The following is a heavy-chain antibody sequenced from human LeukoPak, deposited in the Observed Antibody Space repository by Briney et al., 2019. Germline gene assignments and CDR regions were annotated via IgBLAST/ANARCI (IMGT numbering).Heavy chain of an antibody. V-gene: IGHV1-69*04. D-gene: IGHD2-15*01. J-gene: IGHJ4*02. Sequence: VASVKVSCEASGGTFSSYAISWVRQAPGQGLEWMGRIIPILGIANYAQKFQGRVTITADKSTSTAYMELSSLRSEDTAVYYCASTEGYCSGGSCPDYWGQGTLVTVSS. CDR1: GGTFSSYA. CDR2: IIPILGIA. CDR3: ASTEGYCSGGSCPDY.